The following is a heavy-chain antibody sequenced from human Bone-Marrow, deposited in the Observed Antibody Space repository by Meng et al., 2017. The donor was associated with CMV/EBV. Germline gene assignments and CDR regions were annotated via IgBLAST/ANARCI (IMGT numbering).Heavy chain of an antibody. CDR3: SVAATPYYYYGMDV. Sequence: GESLKISCAASGFTFSSYAMHWVRQAPGKGLEWVAVIWYDGSNKYYADSVKGRFTISRDNSKNTLYLQMNSLRAEDTAVYYCSVAATPYYYYGMDVWGQGTTVTVSS. D-gene: IGHD2-15*01. J-gene: IGHJ6*02. V-gene: IGHV3-33*08. CDR2: IWYDGSNK. CDR1: GFTFSSYA.